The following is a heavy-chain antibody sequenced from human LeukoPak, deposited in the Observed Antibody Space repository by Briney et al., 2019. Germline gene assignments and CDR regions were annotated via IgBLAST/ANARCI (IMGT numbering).Heavy chain of an antibody. Sequence: SETLSLTCAVYGGSFSGYYWSWIRQPPGKGLEWIGYIYYSGSTNYSPSLKSRVTISVDTSKNQFSLKLSSVTAADTAVYYCARVKRGYSYGLYYYYYYMDVWGKGTTVTVSS. CDR2: IYYSGST. D-gene: IGHD5-18*01. CDR3: ARVKRGYSYGLYYYYYYMDV. J-gene: IGHJ6*03. V-gene: IGHV4-59*01. CDR1: GGSFSGYY.